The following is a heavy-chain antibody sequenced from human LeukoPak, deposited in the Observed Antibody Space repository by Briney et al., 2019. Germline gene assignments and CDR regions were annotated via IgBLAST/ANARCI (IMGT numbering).Heavy chain of an antibody. J-gene: IGHJ4*02. CDR1: GFTFSGFW. CDR2: ISFDGSDA. CDR3: ARDLFGDIVVVVAANERLGNYFDY. D-gene: IGHD2-15*01. Sequence: PGGSLRLSCAASGFTFSGFWMHWVRQAPGKGLVWVSCISFDGSDATYADSVKGRFTISRDNAKNTLHLQMDSLRAEGTAVYYCARDLFGDIVVVVAANERLGNYFDYWGQGTLVTVSS. V-gene: IGHV3-74*01.